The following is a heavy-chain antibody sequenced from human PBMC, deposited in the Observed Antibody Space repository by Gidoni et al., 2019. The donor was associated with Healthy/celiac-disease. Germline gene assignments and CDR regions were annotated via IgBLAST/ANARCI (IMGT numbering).Heavy chain of an antibody. CDR2: IDHSGST. J-gene: IGHJ5*02. CDR1: GGSISSSNW. V-gene: IGHV4-4*02. Sequence: QVQLQQSRPGLMKPSGPPSSTSDDPGGSISSSNWRSWVRQPPGKGLEWIGEIDHSGSTNYNPSLKSRVTISVDKSKNQFSLKLSSVTAADTAVYYCARAPQHYDSSGYYSNWFDPWGQGTLVTVSS. CDR3: ARAPQHYDSSGYYSNWFDP. D-gene: IGHD3-22*01.